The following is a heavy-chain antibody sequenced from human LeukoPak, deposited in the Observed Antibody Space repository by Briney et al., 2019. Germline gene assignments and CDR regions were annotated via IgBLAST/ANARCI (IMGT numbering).Heavy chain of an antibody. D-gene: IGHD6-13*01. CDR3: TRGPGSTWYSDY. Sequence: PGGSLRLSCAASGFTFSSYAMSWVRQAPGKGLEWVSAISGSGGSTYYADSVKGRFTISRDNSKNTLYLQMNNLRADDTAVYYCTRGPGSTWYSDYWGQGTLVTVSS. V-gene: IGHV3-23*01. J-gene: IGHJ4*02. CDR2: ISGSGGST. CDR1: GFTFSSYA.